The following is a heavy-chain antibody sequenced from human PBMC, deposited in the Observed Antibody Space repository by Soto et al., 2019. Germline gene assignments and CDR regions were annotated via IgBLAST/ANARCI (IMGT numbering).Heavy chain of an antibody. CDR2: VWYDGSKQ. V-gene: IGHV3-33*01. J-gene: IGHJ4*02. Sequence: QVQLVESGGGVVQPGRSPRLSCAASGFIFNTYGMHWVRQAPGKGLEWLAVVWYDGSKQYYADSVKGRFTISKDNSKNMVYLQMNRLRAEDTAVYYCARAVRGVAIDYWGQGTLVTVSS. D-gene: IGHD3-10*01. CDR1: GFIFNTYG. CDR3: ARAVRGVAIDY.